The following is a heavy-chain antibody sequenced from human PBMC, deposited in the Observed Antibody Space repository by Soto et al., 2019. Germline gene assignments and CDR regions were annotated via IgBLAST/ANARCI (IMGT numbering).Heavy chain of an antibody. CDR2: IYYSGST. CDR3: ARHKRLSAAVAGYFDY. Sequence: QLQLQESGPGLVKPSETLSLTCTVSGGSISSSSYYWGWIRQPPGKGLEWIGSIYYSGSTYYNPSLKSRVTISVDTSKNQFSLELSSVTAADTAVYYCARHKRLSAAVAGYFDYWGQGTLVTVSS. D-gene: IGHD6-19*01. V-gene: IGHV4-39*01. J-gene: IGHJ4*02. CDR1: GGSISSSSYY.